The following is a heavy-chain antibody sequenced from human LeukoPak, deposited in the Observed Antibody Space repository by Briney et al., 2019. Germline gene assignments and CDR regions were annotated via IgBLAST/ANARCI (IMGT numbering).Heavy chain of an antibody. J-gene: IGHJ5*02. Sequence: GASVKVSCKASGYTFTSYAMNWVRQAPGQGLEWMGWINTNTGNPTYAQGFTGRFVFSLDTSVSTAYLQISSLKAEDTAVYYCARLFPPGIAVAANNWFDPWGQGTLVTVSS. CDR2: INTNTGNP. CDR1: GYTFTSYA. D-gene: IGHD6-19*01. V-gene: IGHV7-4-1*02. CDR3: ARLFPPGIAVAANNWFDP.